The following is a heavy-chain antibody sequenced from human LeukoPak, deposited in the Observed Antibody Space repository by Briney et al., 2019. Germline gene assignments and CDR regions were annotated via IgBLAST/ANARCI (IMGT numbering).Heavy chain of an antibody. J-gene: IGHJ4*02. Sequence: SETLSLTCTVSGGSISGSYHWSWIRQQPGKGLEWIGYILYSGSTHHNPSLKSGVRISVDTSKNQFSLKLSSVTAADTAVYYCARMNSRAEYFYDSGGQGTLVTVSS. V-gene: IGHV4-31*03. CDR1: GGSISGSYH. CDR3: ARMNSRAEYFYDS. D-gene: IGHD1/OR15-1a*01. CDR2: ILYSGST.